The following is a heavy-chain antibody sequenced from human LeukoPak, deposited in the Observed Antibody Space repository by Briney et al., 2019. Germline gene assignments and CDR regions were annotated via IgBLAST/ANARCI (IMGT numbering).Heavy chain of an antibody. V-gene: IGHV1-69*06. D-gene: IGHD3-22*01. Sequence: GASVKVSCKASGGTFSSYAISWVRQAPGQGLEWMGGIIPIFGTANYAQKFRGRVTITADKSTSTAYMELSSLRSEDTAVYYCARELRYDSSPTPGDYWGQGTLVTVSS. CDR3: ARELRYDSSPTPGDY. J-gene: IGHJ4*02. CDR2: IIPIFGTA. CDR1: GGTFSSYA.